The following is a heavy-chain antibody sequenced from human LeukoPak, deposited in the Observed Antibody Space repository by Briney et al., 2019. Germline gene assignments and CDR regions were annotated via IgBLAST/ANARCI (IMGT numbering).Heavy chain of an antibody. CDR3: ARLVGATDFFDY. J-gene: IGHJ4*02. CDR1: GGSISSSTYY. D-gene: IGHD1-26*01. CDR2: IYYSWST. V-gene: IGHV4-39*01. Sequence: SETLSLTCTVFGGSISSSTYYWGWIRQPPGKGLEWIGNIYYSWSTYTNPSLKSRVTISVDTSKDQFSLKLISVTAADTAVYYCARLVGATDFFDYWGQGTLVTVSS.